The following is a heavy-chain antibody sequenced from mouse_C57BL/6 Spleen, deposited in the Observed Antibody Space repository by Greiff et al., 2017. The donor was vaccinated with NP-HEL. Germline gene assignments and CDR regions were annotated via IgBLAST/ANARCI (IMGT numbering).Heavy chain of an antibody. CDR3: ARVPRIYYDYNYFDY. CDR1: GFTFSSYA. J-gene: IGHJ2*01. D-gene: IGHD2-4*01. V-gene: IGHV5-4*01. Sequence: DVQLVESGGGLVKPGGSLKLSCAASGFTFSSYAMSWVRQTPEKRLEWVATISDGGSYTYYPDNVKGRFTISRDNAKNNLYLQMSHLKSEDTAMYYCARVPRIYYDYNYFDYWGQGTTLTVSS. CDR2: ISDGGSYT.